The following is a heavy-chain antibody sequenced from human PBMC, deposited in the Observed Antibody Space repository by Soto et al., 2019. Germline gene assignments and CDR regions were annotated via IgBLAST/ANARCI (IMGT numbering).Heavy chain of an antibody. V-gene: IGHV1-2*04. J-gene: IGHJ3*02. CDR1: GYTFTGYY. Sequence: ASVKVSCKASGYTFTGYYMHWVRQAPGQGLEWMGWINPNSGGTNYAQKFQGWVTMTRDTSISTAYMELSRLRSDDTAVYYCARAKEAVVPGKVVAAYHDAFDIWGQGTMVTVSS. CDR2: INPNSGGT. D-gene: IGHD2-2*01. CDR3: ARAKEAVVPGKVVAAYHDAFDI.